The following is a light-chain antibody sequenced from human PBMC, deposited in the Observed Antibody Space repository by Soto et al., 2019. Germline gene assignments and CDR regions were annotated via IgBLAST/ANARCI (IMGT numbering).Light chain of an antibody. CDR1: QSISH. V-gene: IGKV3-20*01. Sequence: EIVLTQSPGTLSLSPGERATLSCRASQSISHLAWYQQKHGQAPRLLISDASIRATGIPDRFSGSGSGTDFTLTISRLEPEDLAVYYCQQYGSSPPYTFGQGTKLEIK. J-gene: IGKJ2*01. CDR2: DAS. CDR3: QQYGSSPPYT.